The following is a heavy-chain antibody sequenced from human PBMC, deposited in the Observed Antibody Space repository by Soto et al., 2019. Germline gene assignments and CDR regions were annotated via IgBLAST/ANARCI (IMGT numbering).Heavy chain of an antibody. D-gene: IGHD2-15*01. J-gene: IGHJ6*03. CDR3: AKDGCSGGSCYSYYYYYYMDV. CDR1: GFTFSSYG. CDR2: ISYDGSNK. V-gene: IGHV3-30*18. Sequence: GGSLRLSCAASGFTFSSYGMHWVRQAPGKGLEWVAVISYDGSNKYYADSVKGRFTISRDNSKNTLYLQMNSLRAEDTAVYYCAKDGCSGGSCYSYYYYYYMDVWGKGTTVTVSS.